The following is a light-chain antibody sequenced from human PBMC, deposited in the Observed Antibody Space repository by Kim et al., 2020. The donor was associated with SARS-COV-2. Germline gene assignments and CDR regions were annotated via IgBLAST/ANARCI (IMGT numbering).Light chain of an antibody. CDR2: EAS. J-gene: IGKJ4*01. CDR3: QQTHSFPLT. Sequence: ASEGDRGTITCRASQDISSWLGWYQQKPGKAPKVLIYEASNWQSGVPLRFSGSGSGTDFTLTINSLQPEDFATYYCQQTHSFPLTFGGGTKVDIK. V-gene: IGKV1D-12*01. CDR1: QDISSW.